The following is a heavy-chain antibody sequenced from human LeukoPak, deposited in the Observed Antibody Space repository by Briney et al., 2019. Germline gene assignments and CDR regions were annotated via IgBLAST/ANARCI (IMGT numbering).Heavy chain of an antibody. CDR2: FDPEDGET. J-gene: IGHJ6*02. CDR1: GYTLTELS. V-gene: IGHV1-24*01. Sequence: GASVKVSCKVSGYTLTELSMHWVRQAPGKGLEWMGGFDPEDGETICAQKFQGRVTMTEDTSTDTAYMELSSLRSEDTAVYYCATPTVTRLGYGMDVWGQGTTVTVSS. CDR3: ATPTVTRLGYGMDV. D-gene: IGHD4-17*01.